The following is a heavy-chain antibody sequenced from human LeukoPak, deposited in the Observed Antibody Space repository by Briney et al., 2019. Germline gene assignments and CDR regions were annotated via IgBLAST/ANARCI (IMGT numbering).Heavy chain of an antibody. Sequence: SETLSLTCTVSGGSISSYYWSWIRQPPGKGLEWIGYIYYSGSTYYNPSLKSRVTISVDTSKNQFSLKLSSVTAADTAVYYCARDHPIQLRLEYWGQGTLVTVSS. V-gene: IGHV4-59*12. J-gene: IGHJ4*02. CDR3: ARDHPIQLRLEY. CDR2: IYYSGST. D-gene: IGHD5-18*01. CDR1: GGSISSYY.